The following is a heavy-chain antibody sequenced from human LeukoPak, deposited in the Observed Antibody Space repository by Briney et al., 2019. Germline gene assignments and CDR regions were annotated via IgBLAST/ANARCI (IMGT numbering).Heavy chain of an antibody. V-gene: IGHV1-2*06. J-gene: IGHJ4*02. Sequence: ASVKVSCKATGYTFTGYYMHWVRQAPGQGLEWMGRINPSSGGTNYAQKFQGRVTMTRDTSISTAYMELSRLRSDDTAVYYCARLGSWLLPRGYFDYWGQGTLVTVSS. CDR3: ARLGSWLLPRGYFDY. CDR1: GYTFTGYY. CDR2: INPSSGGT. D-gene: IGHD3-22*01.